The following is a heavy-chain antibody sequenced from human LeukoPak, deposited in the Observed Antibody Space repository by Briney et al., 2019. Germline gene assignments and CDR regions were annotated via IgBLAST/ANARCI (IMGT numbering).Heavy chain of an antibody. CDR3: ARGFSSSWLVWFDP. D-gene: IGHD6-13*01. CDR2: MNPNSGNT. Sequence: GASVKVSCKASGYTFTSYDINWVRQATGQGLEWMGWMNPNSGNTGYAQKFQGRVTMTRNTSISTAYMELSSLRSEDTAVYYYARGFSSSWLVWFDPWGQGTLVTVSS. CDR1: GYTFTSYD. V-gene: IGHV1-8*01. J-gene: IGHJ5*02.